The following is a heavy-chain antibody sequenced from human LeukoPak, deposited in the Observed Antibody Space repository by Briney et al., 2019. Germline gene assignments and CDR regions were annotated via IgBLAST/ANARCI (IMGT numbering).Heavy chain of an antibody. Sequence: GTSLRLSCATSGFTFSSNVIHWVRQAPGKGLEWVAVISHDGSNKYYADSVKGRFTISRDNSKDTLYLQMNSLRVEDTAVYYCASVGGYDPLFDFWGQGTLVTVSS. J-gene: IGHJ4*02. CDR2: ISHDGSNK. V-gene: IGHV3-30-3*01. CDR3: ASVGGYDPLFDF. CDR1: GFTFSSNV. D-gene: IGHD5-12*01.